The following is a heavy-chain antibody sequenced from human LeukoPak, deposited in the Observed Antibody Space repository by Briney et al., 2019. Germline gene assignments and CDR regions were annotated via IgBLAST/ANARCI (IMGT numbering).Heavy chain of an antibody. CDR2: IYYSGST. D-gene: IGHD1-20*01. CDR3: ARTRNNWNDYGMDV. Sequence: TSETLSLTCTVSGVSISSYYWSWIRQPPGKGLEWSGYIYYSGSTNYNPSLKSRVTISVDTSKNQFSLKLSSVTAADTAVYYCARTRNNWNDYGMDVWGQGTTVTVSS. J-gene: IGHJ6*02. CDR1: GVSISSYY. V-gene: IGHV4-59*01.